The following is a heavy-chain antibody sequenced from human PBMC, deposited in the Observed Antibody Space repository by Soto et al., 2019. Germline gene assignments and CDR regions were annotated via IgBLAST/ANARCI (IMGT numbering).Heavy chain of an antibody. CDR3: ARESLGFYY. CDR1: GYTFTSYF. V-gene: IGHV1-46*01. Sequence: GASVKVSCKASGYTFTSYFMHWVRQAPGQGLEWMGIINPSGGSPTYAQKFQGRLTMTRDTSTSTVYMELSSLRSQDTAVYFCARESLGFYYWGQGTLVTVSS. CDR2: INPSGGSP. D-gene: IGHD3-16*01. J-gene: IGHJ4*02.